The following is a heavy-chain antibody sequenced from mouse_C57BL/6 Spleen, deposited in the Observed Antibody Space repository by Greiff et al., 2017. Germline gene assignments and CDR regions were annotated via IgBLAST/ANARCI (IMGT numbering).Heavy chain of an antibody. V-gene: IGHV5-4*01. CDR3: ARGMITRAFDY. J-gene: IGHJ2*01. Sequence: DVQLVESGGGLVKPGGSLKLSCAASGFTFSSYAMSWVRQTPEKRLEWVATISDGGSYTYYPDNVKGRFTISRDNAKNNLYLQMSHLKSEDTAMYYCARGMITRAFDYWGQGTTLTVSS. CDR2: ISDGGSYT. D-gene: IGHD2-4*01. CDR1: GFTFSSYA.